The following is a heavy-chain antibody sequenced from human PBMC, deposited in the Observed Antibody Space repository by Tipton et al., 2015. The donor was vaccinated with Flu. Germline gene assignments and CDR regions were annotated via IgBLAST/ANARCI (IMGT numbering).Heavy chain of an antibody. Sequence: QLVQSGAEVRKPGASVKVSCKASGYTFTNYDINWVRQATGQGLEWMGWMSPNTGNTGYAQKFQGRVTMTRDTSISTAFMELSSLRSEDTAVYYCARVPPFNNCNYESDYWGQGTLVTVSS. CDR3: ARVPPFNNCNYESDY. V-gene: IGHV1-8*01. D-gene: IGHD1-7*01. CDR1: GYTFTNYD. CDR2: MSPNTGNT. J-gene: IGHJ4*02.